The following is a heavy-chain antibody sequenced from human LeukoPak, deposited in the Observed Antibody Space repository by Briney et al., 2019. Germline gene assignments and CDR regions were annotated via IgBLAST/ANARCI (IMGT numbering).Heavy chain of an antibody. J-gene: IGHJ4*02. V-gene: IGHV1-2*02. CDR1: GYTFTGYY. D-gene: IGHD3-16*02. CDR3: ARDNSPGISLDY. CDR2: INPNSGGT. Sequence: ASVKVSCKASGYTFTGYYMHWVRQAPGQGLEWMGWINPNSGGTNYAQKFQGRVTMTRDTSISTAYMELSRLRSDDTAVYYCARDNSPGISLDYWGQGTLVTVSS.